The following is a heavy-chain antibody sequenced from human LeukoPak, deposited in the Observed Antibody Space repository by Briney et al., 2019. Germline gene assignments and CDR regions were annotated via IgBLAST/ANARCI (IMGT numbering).Heavy chain of an antibody. CDR2: ISAYNGNT. V-gene: IGHV1-18*01. Sequence: APVKVSCKASGYTFTSYGISWVRQAPGQGLEWMGWISAYNGNTNYAQKLQGRVTMTTDTSTSTAYMELRSLRSDDTAVYCCARVSPAYCSGGSCDFDYWGQGTLVTVSS. CDR1: GYTFTSYG. D-gene: IGHD2-15*01. CDR3: ARVSPAYCSGGSCDFDY. J-gene: IGHJ4*02.